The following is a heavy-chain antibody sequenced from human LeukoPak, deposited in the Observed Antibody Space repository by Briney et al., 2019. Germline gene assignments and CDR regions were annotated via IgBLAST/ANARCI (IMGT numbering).Heavy chain of an antibody. CDR3: ARDWARGYSSSWYYFDY. V-gene: IGHV3-30-3*01. D-gene: IGHD6-13*01. J-gene: IGHJ4*02. CDR1: GFTFSSYA. Sequence: PGGSLRLSCAASGFTFSSYAMHWVRQAPGKGLEWVAVISYDGSNKYYADSVKGRFTISRDNSKNTLYLQMNSLRAEDTAVYYCARDWARGYSSSWYYFDYWGQGTLVTVSS. CDR2: ISYDGSNK.